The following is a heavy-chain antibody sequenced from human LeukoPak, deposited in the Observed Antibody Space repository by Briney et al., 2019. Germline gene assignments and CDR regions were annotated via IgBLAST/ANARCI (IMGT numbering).Heavy chain of an antibody. D-gene: IGHD6-6*01. J-gene: IGHJ5*02. CDR3: ARGSSSEDNWFDP. Sequence: SETLSLTCTVSGGSISSGDYYWSWIRQPPGKGLEWIGYIYYSGSTYYNPSLKSRVTISVDTSKNQFSLKLSSVTAADTAVYYCARGSSSEDNWFDPWGQGTLVTVSS. CDR1: GGSISSGDYY. CDR2: IYYSGST. V-gene: IGHV4-30-4*08.